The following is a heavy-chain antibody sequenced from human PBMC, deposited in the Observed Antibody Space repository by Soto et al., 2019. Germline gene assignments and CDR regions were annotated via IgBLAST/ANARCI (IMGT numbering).Heavy chain of an antibody. D-gene: IGHD1-1*01. CDR1: GGSFSGYY. CDR2: INHSGST. Sequence: QVQLQQWGAGLLKPSETLSLTCAVYGGSFSGYYWSWIRQPPGKGLEWIGEINHSGSTNYNPSLKSRVTISVDTSKNQFSLKLSSVTAADTAVYYCASLSKKRGDFDYWGQGTLVTGSS. CDR3: ASLSKKRGDFDY. V-gene: IGHV4-34*01. J-gene: IGHJ4*02.